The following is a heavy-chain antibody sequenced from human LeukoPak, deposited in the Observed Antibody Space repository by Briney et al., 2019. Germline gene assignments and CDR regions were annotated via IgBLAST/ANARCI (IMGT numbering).Heavy chain of an antibody. D-gene: IGHD1-26*01. J-gene: IGHJ4*02. V-gene: IGHV4-59*01. Sequence: PSETLSLTCTVSGGSISSYYWSWIRQPPGKGLEWIGYIYYSGSTNYNPSLKSRVTISVDTSKNQFSLKLSSVTAADTAVYYCARVGAQREYFDYWGQGTLVTVSS. CDR1: GGSISSYY. CDR2: IYYSGST. CDR3: ARVGAQREYFDY.